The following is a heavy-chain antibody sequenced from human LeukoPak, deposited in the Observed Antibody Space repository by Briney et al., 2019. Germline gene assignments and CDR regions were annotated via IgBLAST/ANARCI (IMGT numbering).Heavy chain of an antibody. J-gene: IGHJ4*02. CDR2: ISGSGGST. CDR1: GFTFSTYA. V-gene: IGHV3-23*01. Sequence: GGSLRLSCAASGFTFSTYAMSWVRQAPGKGPEWVSGISGSGGSTYYADSVKGRFTISRDNSKNTLYVQMNSLRAEDTAVYYCAKGNAEYSSAIDYWGQGTLVTVSS. CDR3: AKGNAEYSSAIDY. D-gene: IGHD6-19*01.